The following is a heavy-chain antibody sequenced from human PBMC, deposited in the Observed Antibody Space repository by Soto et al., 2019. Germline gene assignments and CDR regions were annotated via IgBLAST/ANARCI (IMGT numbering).Heavy chain of an antibody. CDR2: IIPIFGTA. V-gene: IGHV1-69*06. CDR1: GGTFSSYA. CDR3: ARYCSGGSCYSEAAGFDY. D-gene: IGHD2-15*01. Sequence: QVQLVQSGAEVKKPGSSVKVSCKASGGTFSSYAISWVRQAPGQGLEWMGGIIPIFGTANYAQKFQGRVTITADKSTITAYMELSSPRSEDTAVYYCARYCSGGSCYSEAAGFDYWGQGTLVTVSS. J-gene: IGHJ4*02.